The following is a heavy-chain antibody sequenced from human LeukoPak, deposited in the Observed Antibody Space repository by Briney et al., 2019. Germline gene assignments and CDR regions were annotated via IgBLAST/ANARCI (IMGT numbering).Heavy chain of an antibody. D-gene: IGHD2-2*01. CDR1: GYTFTSYG. CDR3: AREPEYCSSTSCYRLNWFDP. Sequence: ASVKVSCKASGYTFTSYGISWVRQAPGQGLEWMGWISAYSGDTNYAQKLQGRVTMITDTSTSTAYMELRSLRSDDTAVYYCAREPEYCSSTSCYRLNWFDPWGQGTLVTVSS. CDR2: ISAYSGDT. J-gene: IGHJ5*02. V-gene: IGHV1-18*01.